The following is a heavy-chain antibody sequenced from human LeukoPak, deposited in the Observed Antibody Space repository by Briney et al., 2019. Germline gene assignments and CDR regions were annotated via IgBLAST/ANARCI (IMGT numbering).Heavy chain of an antibody. CDR1: GGLITSTIDY. J-gene: IGHJ4*02. V-gene: IGHV4-39*01. CDR3: ARQPTVKRGAVASNFDY. Sequence: SETLSLTCSVSGGLITSTIDYWAWIRQPPGQGLEWIASLYYNGITYYNASLESRVTMSVDTSRNQFSLRLSSVSAADTSVYYRARQPTVKRGAVASNFDYWGQGTLVTVSS. CDR2: LYYNGIT. D-gene: IGHD6-19*01.